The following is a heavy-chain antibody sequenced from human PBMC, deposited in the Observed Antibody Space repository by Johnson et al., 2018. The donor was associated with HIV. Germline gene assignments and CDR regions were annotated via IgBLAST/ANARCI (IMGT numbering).Heavy chain of an antibody. J-gene: IGHJ3*01. D-gene: IGHD6-19*01. V-gene: IGHV3-7*01. CDR3: AKDDNLGVWYSDAFDV. Sequence: MLLVESGGVVVQPGGSLRLSCAASGFTFSSYWMSWVRQAPGKGLEWVANIKQDGSEKYYADSVKGRFTMSRDNSKNTLYLHMKSLRPEDTSIYYCAKDDNLGVWYSDAFDVWGQGTVVTVSS. CDR1: GFTFSSYW. CDR2: IKQDGSEK.